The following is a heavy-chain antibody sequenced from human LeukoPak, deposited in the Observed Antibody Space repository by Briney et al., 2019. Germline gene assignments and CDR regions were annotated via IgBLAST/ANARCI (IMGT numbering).Heavy chain of an antibody. V-gene: IGHV3-7*03. CDR3: AREQWLVPGFGFDP. CDR2: IKKDGSEK. Sequence: GGSLRLSCAASGFTFSSYWMGWVRQAPGKGLEWVANIKKDGSEKYYVDSVKGRFTISRDNAKTSLYLQMNSLRAEDTAVFYCAREQWLVPGFGFDPWGQGTLVTVSS. J-gene: IGHJ5*02. D-gene: IGHD6-19*01. CDR1: GFTFSSYW.